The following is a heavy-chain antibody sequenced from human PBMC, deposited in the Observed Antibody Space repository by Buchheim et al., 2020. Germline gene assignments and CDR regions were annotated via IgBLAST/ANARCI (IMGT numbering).Heavy chain of an antibody. CDR2: ISYDGSNK. D-gene: IGHD6-6*01. V-gene: IGHV3-30*18. J-gene: IGHJ6*02. CDR1: GFTFSSYG. CDR3: AKDLSPIAARGDYYYGMDV. Sequence: QVQLVESGGGVVQPGRSLRLSCAASGFTFSSYGMHWVRQAPGKGLEWVAVISYDGSNKYYADSVKGRFTISRDNSKNTLYQQMNSLRAEDTAVYYCAKDLSPIAARGDYYYGMDVWGQGTT.